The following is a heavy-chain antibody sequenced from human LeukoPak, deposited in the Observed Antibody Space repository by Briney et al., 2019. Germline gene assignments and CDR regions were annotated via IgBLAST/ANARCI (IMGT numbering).Heavy chain of an antibody. D-gene: IGHD1-20*01. V-gene: IGHV4-39*01. Sequence: SETLSLTCTVSGGSISSSSYYWGWIRQPPGKGLEWIGSIYYSGSTYYNPSLKSRVTISVDTSKNQFSLKLSSVTAADTAVYYCARHISGLLGTHPNLAGFDPWGQGTLVTVSS. J-gene: IGHJ5*02. CDR2: IYYSGST. CDR3: ARHISGLLGTHPNLAGFDP. CDR1: GGSISSSSYY.